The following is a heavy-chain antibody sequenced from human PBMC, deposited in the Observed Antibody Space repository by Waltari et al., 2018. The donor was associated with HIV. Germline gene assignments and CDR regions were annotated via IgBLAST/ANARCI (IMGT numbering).Heavy chain of an antibody. CDR2: ISGDGST. CDR3: AKLLVVAGTSADF. J-gene: IGHJ4*02. CDR1: GFTFRSYA. Sequence: EVQLLESGGGLIQPVGSLRLSCAASGFTFRSYAMSWFRQALGKGLEWVSVISGDGSTYYAGSVKGRFTISRDTSKSTVYLQMNDLRAEDTALYFCAKLLVVAGTSADFWGQGILVTVSS. V-gene: IGHV3-23*01. D-gene: IGHD6-19*01.